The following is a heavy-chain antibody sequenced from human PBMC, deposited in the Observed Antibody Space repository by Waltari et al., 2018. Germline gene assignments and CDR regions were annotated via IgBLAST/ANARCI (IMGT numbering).Heavy chain of an antibody. D-gene: IGHD6-19*01. CDR3: AKGDSSGWFHDAFDI. V-gene: IGHV3-74*01. CDR2: SNSDGSST. CDR1: GVTFSSYW. Sequence: EVQLVESGGGLVQPGGSLRLSCAVSGVTFSSYWMHWVRQAPGKGLVWGPRSNSDGSSTTDADSVKGRFTISRDNAKNTLYLQMNSLRAEDTAVYYCAKGDSSGWFHDAFDIWGQGTMVTVSS. J-gene: IGHJ3*02.